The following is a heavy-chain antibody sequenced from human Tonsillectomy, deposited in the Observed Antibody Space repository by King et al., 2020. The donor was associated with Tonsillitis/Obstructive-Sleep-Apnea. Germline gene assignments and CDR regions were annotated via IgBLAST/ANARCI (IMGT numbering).Heavy chain of an antibody. D-gene: IGHD1/OR15-1a*01. J-gene: IGHJ5*02. CDR3: AHRHTAYEEHVSFDP. V-gene: IGHV2-5*02. CDR2: IYWDDDK. CDR1: GFSLSTSGAA. Sequence: ITLKESGPTLVKPTQTLTLTCTYSGFSLSTSGAAVAWIRQPPGKALESLALIYWDDDKRYSASLKNRLTITKDTSKNQVVLTMTNMDPVDTATYYCAHRHTAYEEHVSFDPWGPGTLVTVSS.